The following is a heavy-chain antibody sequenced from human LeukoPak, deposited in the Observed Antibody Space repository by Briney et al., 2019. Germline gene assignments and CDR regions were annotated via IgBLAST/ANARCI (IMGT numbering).Heavy chain of an antibody. CDR1: GFTFSSYS. D-gene: IGHD5-12*01. V-gene: IGHV3-21*01. J-gene: IGHJ4*02. Sequence: GGSLRLSCAASGFTFSSYSMNWVRQAPGKGREWVSFISTSSSYIYYADSLKGRFTISRDNAKKSLYLQINSLRAEDTAVYYCARVTRGGYDGYFDYWGQGTLVTVSS. CDR3: ARVTRGGYDGYFDY. CDR2: ISTSSSYI.